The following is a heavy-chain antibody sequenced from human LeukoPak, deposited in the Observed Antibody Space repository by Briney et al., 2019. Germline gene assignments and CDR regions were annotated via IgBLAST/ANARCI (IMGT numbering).Heavy chain of an antibody. Sequence: SETLSLTCTVSGGSISSYYWGWIRQPPGKGLEWIGSIYYSGSTYYNPSLKSRVTISVDTSKNQFSLEPSSVTAADTAVYYCARDLPYYYGSGSYEIDYWGQGTLVTVSS. J-gene: IGHJ4*02. V-gene: IGHV4-39*07. CDR3: ARDLPYYYGSGSYEIDY. CDR2: IYYSGST. CDR1: GGSISSYY. D-gene: IGHD3-10*01.